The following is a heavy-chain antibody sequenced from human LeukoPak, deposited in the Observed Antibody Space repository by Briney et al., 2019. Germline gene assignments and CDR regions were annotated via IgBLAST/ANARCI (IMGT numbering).Heavy chain of an antibody. D-gene: IGHD1-26*01. CDR1: GYSFSYSW. V-gene: IGHV5-51*01. J-gene: IGHJ3*02. CDR2: IYPDDSDT. Sequence: GESLKISCKTSGYSFSYSWIGWVRQVPGKGLEWMGIIYPDDSDTKKAPSFQGRVTISADKSLSITYLHWDNLQASDTAMYYCARLGAANSKAFDIWGQGTMVTVSS. CDR3: ARLGAANSKAFDI.